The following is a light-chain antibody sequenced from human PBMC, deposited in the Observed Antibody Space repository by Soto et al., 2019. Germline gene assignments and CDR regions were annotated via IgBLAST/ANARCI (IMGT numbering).Light chain of an antibody. J-gene: IGKJ2*01. V-gene: IGKV1-39*01. CDR2: AAS. CDR1: QSISNY. CDR3: QQSYSTPYT. Sequence: DIKMTQSPPSLSASVGDTVTITCRASQSISNYLNWYQQKPGKAPNLLIYAASNLQSGVPSNFSGSGSGTDFTLTISSLQREDLAIYYCQQSYSTPYTFGQGTK.